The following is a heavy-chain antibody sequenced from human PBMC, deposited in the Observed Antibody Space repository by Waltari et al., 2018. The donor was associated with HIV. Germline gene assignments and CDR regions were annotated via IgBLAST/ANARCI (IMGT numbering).Heavy chain of an antibody. CDR3: ATASRVVVTDRAAFDY. Sequence: QVQLVQSGAEVKKPGASVQVSCKCSGSSLSTLSMHWVRPAPGKGPEWMGCFDPEDGEIIYAQHFQGRVTMTEDTSTDTAYMELSSLRSEDTAVYYCATASRVVVTDRAAFDYWGQGTLVTVSS. D-gene: IGHD2-21*02. J-gene: IGHJ4*02. CDR2: FDPEDGEI. CDR1: GSSLSTLS. V-gene: IGHV1-24*01.